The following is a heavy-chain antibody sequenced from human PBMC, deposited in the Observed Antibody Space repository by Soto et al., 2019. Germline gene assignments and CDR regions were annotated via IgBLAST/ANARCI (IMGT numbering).Heavy chain of an antibody. CDR1: GYSFTTYW. V-gene: IGHV5-51*01. CDR2: IYPGDSDT. CDR3: TSPAGRYGRDV. D-gene: IGHD3-10*01. Sequence: GESLKISCEGSGYSFTTYWIGWVRQMPGKGLEWMGIIYPGDSDTRYSPSFQGQVTISADKSISTAYLQWSSLKASDTAMYYCTSPAGRYGRDVWGQGTTVTVSS. J-gene: IGHJ6*02.